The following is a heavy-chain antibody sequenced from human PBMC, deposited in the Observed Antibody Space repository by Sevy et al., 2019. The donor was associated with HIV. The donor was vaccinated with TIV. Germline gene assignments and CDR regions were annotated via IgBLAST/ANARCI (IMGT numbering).Heavy chain of an antibody. D-gene: IGHD6-13*01. V-gene: IGHV1-8*01. J-gene: IGHJ3*02. CDR2: MKPNSGNT. CDR3: ARSAAAASRDAFDI. CDR1: GYTFTSYD. Sequence: ASVKVSCKASGYTFTSYDINWVRQATGQGLEWMGWMKPNSGNTGYAQKFQGRVTMTRNTSISKAYMELSSLGSEDTAVYYCARSAAAASRDAFDIWGQGTMVTVSS.